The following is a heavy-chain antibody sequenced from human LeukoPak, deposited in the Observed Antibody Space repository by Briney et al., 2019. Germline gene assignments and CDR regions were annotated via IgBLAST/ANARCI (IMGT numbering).Heavy chain of an antibody. CDR2: INHSGST. CDR3: ARGIYGSERPGGY. Sequence: SETLSLTCAVYGGSFSGYYWSWIRQPPGKGLEWIGEINHSGSTNYNPSLKSRVTISVDTSKNQFSLKLSSVTAADTAVYYCARGIYGSERPGGYWGQGTLVTVSS. CDR1: GGSFSGYY. J-gene: IGHJ4*02. D-gene: IGHD3-10*01. V-gene: IGHV4-34*01.